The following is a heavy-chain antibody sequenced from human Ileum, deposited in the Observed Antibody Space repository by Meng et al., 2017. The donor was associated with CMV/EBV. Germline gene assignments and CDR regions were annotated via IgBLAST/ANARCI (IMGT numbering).Heavy chain of an antibody. V-gene: IGHV3-74*01. D-gene: IGHD3-10*01. CDR1: GFTFTNSW. J-gene: IGHJ4*02. Sequence: GESLKISCAASGFTFTNSWMHWVRQAPGKGLVWVSRIKSDGATTYADFVKGRFTISRDNSKDTLYLEMTSLRAEDTALYYCAARVGPSGSYYFDSWGQGSLVTVSS. CDR2: IKSDGAT. CDR3: AARVGPSGSYYFDS.